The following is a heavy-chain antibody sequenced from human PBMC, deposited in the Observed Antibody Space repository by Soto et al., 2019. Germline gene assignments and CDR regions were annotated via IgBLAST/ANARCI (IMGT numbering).Heavy chain of an antibody. D-gene: IGHD3-16*01. CDR1: GFTFSNHW. CDR3: AKSDYLDP. J-gene: IGHJ5*02. Sequence: EVQLVESGGGSVQPGGSLRLSCAASGFTFSNHWMSWVRQAPGKGLVWVSRIKHDGTMTAYADSVQGRFTISRDNAKNMLYLPLDSLRVEDTGVYYCAKSDYLDPWGQGTLVTVS. V-gene: IGHV3-74*01. CDR2: IKHDGTMT.